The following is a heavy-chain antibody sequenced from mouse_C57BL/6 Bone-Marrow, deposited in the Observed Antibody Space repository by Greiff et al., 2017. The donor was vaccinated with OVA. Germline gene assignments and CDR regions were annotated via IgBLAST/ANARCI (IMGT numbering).Heavy chain of an antibody. CDR3: ASSYWYFDV. V-gene: IGHV1-64*01. Sequence: QVQLQQPGAELVKPGASVTLSCKASGYTFTSYWMHWVKQRPGQGLEWIGMIHPNSGSTNYNEKFKSKAPLPVDKSSSTAYMRLSILTSEDSSVYYCASSYWYFDVWGTGTTVTVSS. CDR1: GYTFTSYW. CDR2: IHPNSGST. J-gene: IGHJ1*03.